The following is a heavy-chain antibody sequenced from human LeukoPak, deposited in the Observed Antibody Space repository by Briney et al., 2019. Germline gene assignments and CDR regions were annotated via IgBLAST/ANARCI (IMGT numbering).Heavy chain of an antibody. D-gene: IGHD2-15*01. J-gene: IGHJ6*02. Sequence: GGSLKLSCAASGFTFSNYAMHWVRQAPGKGLEWVAVISYDGTNKYYADSVKVRYTLSRDNSKTTLYLQMNSLRSEDTAVYYCARGGGRGCSGGSCPYGLDVWGQGTTVTVSS. CDR1: GFTFSNYA. V-gene: IGHV3-30-3*01. CDR3: ARGGGRGCSGGSCPYGLDV. CDR2: ISYDGTNK.